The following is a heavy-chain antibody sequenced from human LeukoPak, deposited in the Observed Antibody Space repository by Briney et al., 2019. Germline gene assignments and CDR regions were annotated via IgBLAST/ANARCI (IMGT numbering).Heavy chain of an antibody. J-gene: IGHJ5*02. D-gene: IGHD6-13*01. CDR3: ARHVNGQQLPQKVWFDP. CDR2: IYPGDSDT. Sequence: GESLKISCKGSGYSFTSYWIGWVRQMPGKGLEWMGIIYPGDSDTRYSPSFQGQVTISADKSISTAYLQWSSLKASDTAMYYCARHVNGQQLPQKVWFDPWGQGTLVTVSS. V-gene: IGHV5-51*01. CDR1: GYSFTSYW.